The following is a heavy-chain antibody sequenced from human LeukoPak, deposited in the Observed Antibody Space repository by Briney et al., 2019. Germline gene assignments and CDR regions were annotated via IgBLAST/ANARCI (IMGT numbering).Heavy chain of an antibody. CDR1: GFTFSSYG. J-gene: IGHJ4*02. CDR2: ISGSGGST. V-gene: IGHV3-23*01. Sequence: GGSLRLSCAASGFTFSSYGMSWVRQAPGKGLEWVSAISGSGGSTYYADSVKGRFTISRDNSKNTLYLQMNSLRAEDTAVYYCAKVLVSRWYFDYWGQGTLVTVSS. D-gene: IGHD2-8*01. CDR3: AKVLVSRWYFDY.